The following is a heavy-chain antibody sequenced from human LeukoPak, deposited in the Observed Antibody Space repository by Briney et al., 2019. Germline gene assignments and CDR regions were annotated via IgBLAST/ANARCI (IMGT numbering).Heavy chain of an antibody. CDR2: VYSSGST. J-gene: IGHJ4*02. Sequence: PSETLSLTCTVSGGSISNYYWTWIRQPPGKGLEWIGNVYSSGSTNYNPSLKSRVTISVDTSKNQFSLRLRSVTAADTAVYYCARLQVGIAVDYWGQGTLVTVSS. V-gene: IGHV4-59*08. D-gene: IGHD6-19*01. CDR1: GGSISNYY. CDR3: ARLQVGIAVDY.